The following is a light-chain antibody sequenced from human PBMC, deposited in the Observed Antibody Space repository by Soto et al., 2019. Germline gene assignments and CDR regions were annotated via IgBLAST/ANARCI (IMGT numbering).Light chain of an antibody. CDR2: EVT. J-gene: IGLJ3*02. V-gene: IGLV2-14*01. CDR3: CSHTISGGPV. CDR1: HSDVANYDY. Sequence: QSVLTQPASVSGSPGQSITLSCTGAHSDVANYDYVSWYRQYPGLAPQVIMSEVTNRPSVISDRFSGSKSAHTAYLTISGLQAEDEADYYCCSHTISGGPVFGGGTNVTVL.